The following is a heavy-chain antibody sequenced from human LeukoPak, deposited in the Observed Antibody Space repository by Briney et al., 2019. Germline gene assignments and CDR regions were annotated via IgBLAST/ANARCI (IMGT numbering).Heavy chain of an antibody. CDR3: ARVAYCGGDCYSALAY. J-gene: IGHJ4*02. V-gene: IGHV1-69*13. CDR1: GGTFSSYA. Sequence: GASVKVSCKASGGTFSSYAISWVRQAPGQGLEWMGGIIPIFGTANCAQKFQGRVTITADESTSTAYMELSSLRSEDTAVYYCARVAYCGGDCYSALAYWGQGTLVTVSS. CDR2: IIPIFGTA. D-gene: IGHD2-21*02.